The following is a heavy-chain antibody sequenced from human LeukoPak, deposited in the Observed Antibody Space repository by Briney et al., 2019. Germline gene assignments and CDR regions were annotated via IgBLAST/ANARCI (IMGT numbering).Heavy chain of an antibody. D-gene: IGHD3-10*01. Sequence: GGSLRLSCAASGFTLSSYAMAWVRQAPGKGLEWVSDIGDSGATTYYADSVKGRFTISRDNSKNTLYLQMSSLRAEDTAVYFCASFHYYGSGAYYLSYWGQGTLVTVSS. CDR2: IGDSGATT. CDR1: GFTLSSYA. CDR3: ASFHYYGSGAYYLSY. J-gene: IGHJ4*02. V-gene: IGHV3-23*01.